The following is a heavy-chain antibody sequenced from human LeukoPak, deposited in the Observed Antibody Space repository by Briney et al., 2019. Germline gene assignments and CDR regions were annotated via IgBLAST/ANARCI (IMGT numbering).Heavy chain of an antibody. CDR3: ARGTMNLDY. D-gene: IGHD1-1*01. J-gene: IGHJ4*02. CDR1: GYSFTGYY. Sequence: ASVKVSCKASGYSFTGYYMHWVRQAPGQGLEWMAWINPYSGDTVYAQKFQGRVTMTRGTSISTAYMELRSLRSDDTAVYYCARGTMNLDYWGQGTLVTVSP. V-gene: IGHV1-2*02. CDR2: INPYSGDT.